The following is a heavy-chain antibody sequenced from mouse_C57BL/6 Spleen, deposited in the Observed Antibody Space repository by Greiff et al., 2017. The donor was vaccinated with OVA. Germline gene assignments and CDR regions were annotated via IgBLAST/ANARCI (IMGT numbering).Heavy chain of an antibody. CDR2: IYPGDGDT. CDR3: ARNGPWDV. Sequence: QVQLKESGPELVKPGASVKISCKASGYAFSSSWMNWVKQRPGKGLEWIGRIYPGDGDTNYNGKFKGKATLTADKSSSTAYMQLSSLTSEDSAVYFCARNGPWDVWGTGTTVTVSS. CDR1: GYAFSSSW. V-gene: IGHV1-82*01. J-gene: IGHJ1*03.